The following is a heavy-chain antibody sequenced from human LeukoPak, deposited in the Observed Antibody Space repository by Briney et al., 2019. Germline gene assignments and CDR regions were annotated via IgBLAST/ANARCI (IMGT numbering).Heavy chain of an antibody. V-gene: IGHV3-30-3*01. CDR3: ARGSAIFVVVITPYYYYCMDV. D-gene: IGHD3-3*01. CDR2: ISYDGSNK. CDR1: GFTFSSYA. J-gene: IGHJ6*02. Sequence: QPGRSLRLSCAASGFTFSSYAMHWVRQAPGKGLEWVAVISYDGSNKYYADSVKGRFTISRDNSKNTLYLQMNSLRAEDTAVYYCARGSAIFVVVITPYYYYCMDVWGQGTTVTVSS.